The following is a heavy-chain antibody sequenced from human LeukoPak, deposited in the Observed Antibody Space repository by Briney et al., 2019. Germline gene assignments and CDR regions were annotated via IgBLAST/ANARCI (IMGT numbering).Heavy chain of an antibody. J-gene: IGHJ6*03. CDR3: ARESVVPAAITYYYYYYMDV. D-gene: IGHD2-2*02. V-gene: IGHV3-21*01. CDR2: ISSSSSYI. Sequence: GGSLRLSCAASGFTFSSYSMNRVRQAPGKGLEWVSSISSSSSYIYYADSVKGRFTISRDNAKNSLYLQMNSLRAEDTAVYYCARESVVPAAITYYYYYYMDVWGKGTTVTVSS. CDR1: GFTFSSYS.